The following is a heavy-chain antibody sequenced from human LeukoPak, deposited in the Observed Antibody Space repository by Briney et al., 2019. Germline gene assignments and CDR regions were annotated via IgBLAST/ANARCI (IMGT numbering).Heavy chain of an antibody. D-gene: IGHD3-10*01. CDR1: GGTFSSYA. CDR2: IIPIFGTA. V-gene: IGHV1-69*06. J-gene: IGHJ4*02. Sequence: SVKVSCKASGGTFSSYAISWVRQAPGQGLEWRGGIIPIFGTANYAQKFQGRVTITAAKSTSTAYMELSSLRSEDTAVYYCASRGGFGELLDLDYWGRGTLVTVSS. CDR3: ASRGGFGELLDLDY.